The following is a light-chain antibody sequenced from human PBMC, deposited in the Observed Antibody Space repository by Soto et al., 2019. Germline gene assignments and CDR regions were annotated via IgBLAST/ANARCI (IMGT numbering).Light chain of an antibody. CDR1: QSISSY. J-gene: IGKJ4*01. CDR2: AAS. Sequence: DIQMTQSPSSLSASVGDRVTNTCRASQSISSYLNWYQQKPGKAPKLLIYAASSLQSGVPSRFSGGSGSGTDFTLTIISLHPEDFATYYCQQSYSTPLTFGGGTKVDIK. CDR3: QQSYSTPLT. V-gene: IGKV1-39*01.